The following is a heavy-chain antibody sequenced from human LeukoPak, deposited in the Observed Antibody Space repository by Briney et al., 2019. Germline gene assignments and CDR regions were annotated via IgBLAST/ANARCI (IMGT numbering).Heavy chain of an antibody. CDR1: GYTLTELS. CDR2: FDPEDGET. J-gene: IGHJ5*02. Sequence: ASVKVSCKVSGYTLTELSMHWVRQAPGKGREWRGGFDPEDGETIYAQKFQGRVTMTEDTSTDTAYMELSSLRSEDTAVYYCATATRDVWSGSYWFDPWGQGTLVTVSS. D-gene: IGHD3-3*01. CDR3: ATATRDVWSGSYWFDP. V-gene: IGHV1-24*01.